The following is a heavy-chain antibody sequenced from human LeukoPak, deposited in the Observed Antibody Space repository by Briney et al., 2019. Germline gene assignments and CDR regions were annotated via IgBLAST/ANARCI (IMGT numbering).Heavy chain of an antibody. CDR2: IYYSGST. CDR1: GGTISSYS. D-gene: IGHD3-22*01. V-gene: IGHV4-59*08. J-gene: IGHJ4*02. Sequence: SETLSLTCTASGGTISSYSRSWIRQPPGKGLEWIGYIYYSGSTNYNHSLKSRVTISIDTSRNQFSLQLSSVTAADTAVYYCARFSTEKYDSSGDWFDYWGQGTLVTVSS. CDR3: ARFSTEKYDSSGDWFDY.